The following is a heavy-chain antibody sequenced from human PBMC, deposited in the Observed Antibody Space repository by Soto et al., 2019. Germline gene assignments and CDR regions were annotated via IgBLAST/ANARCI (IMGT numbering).Heavy chain of an antibody. CDR3: AKDKHSGSNGDY. Sequence: LRLSCAASGFTFSSYAMSWVRQAPGKGLEWVSAISGSGGSTYYADSVKGRFTISRDNSKNTLYLQMNSLRAEDTAVYYCAKDKHSGSNGDYWGQGTLVTVSS. D-gene: IGHD1-26*01. CDR1: GFTFSSYA. V-gene: IGHV3-23*01. J-gene: IGHJ4*02. CDR2: ISGSGGST.